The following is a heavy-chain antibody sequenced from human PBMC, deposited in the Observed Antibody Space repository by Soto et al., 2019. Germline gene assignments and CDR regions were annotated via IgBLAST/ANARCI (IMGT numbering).Heavy chain of an antibody. V-gene: IGHV1-24*01. J-gene: IGHJ6*02. CDR2: FDPEDGET. CDR3: ATDRNLITIFGVRGNGMDV. D-gene: IGHD3-3*01. Sequence: QVQLVQSGAEVQKPGASVKVSCKVSGYTLTELSMHWVRQAPGKGLEWMGGFDPEDGETIYAQKFQGRVTMTEDTSTDTAYMELSSLRSEDTAVYYCATDRNLITIFGVRGNGMDVWGQGTTVTVSS. CDR1: GYTLTELS.